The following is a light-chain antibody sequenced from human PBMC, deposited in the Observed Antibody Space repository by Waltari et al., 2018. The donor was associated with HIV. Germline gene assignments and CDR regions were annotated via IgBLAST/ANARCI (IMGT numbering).Light chain of an antibody. J-gene: IGLJ3*02. CDR3: QSYDSSLSVNWV. V-gene: IGLV1-40*01. CDR2: GTN. Sequence: QSVLTQPPSVSGAPGQRVTISCTGITSNIGAGYDVHWYQHLPGTAPKLLIYGTNKRPSGFPDRFSGSRSGTASSLAITGLQAEDEAVYYCQSYDSSLSVNWVFGGGTNLTVL. CDR1: TSNIGAGYD.